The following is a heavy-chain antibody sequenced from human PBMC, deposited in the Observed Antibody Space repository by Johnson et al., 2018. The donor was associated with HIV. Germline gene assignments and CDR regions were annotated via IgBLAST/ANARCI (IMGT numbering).Heavy chain of an antibody. D-gene: IGHD3-22*01. CDR3: ARDVNYYDRSGSYGLHGAFDI. CDR1: GFTFSSYA. V-gene: IGHV3-30-3*01. CDR2: ISYDGSNK. Sequence: QVQLVESGGGVVQPGRSLRLSCAASGFTFSSYAMHWVRQAPGKGLEWVAVISYDGSNKHFAESVQGRFTVSRDNSKNILYLEMNSLRAEDTAVYYCARDVNYYDRSGSYGLHGAFDIWGQGTMVTVSS. J-gene: IGHJ3*02.